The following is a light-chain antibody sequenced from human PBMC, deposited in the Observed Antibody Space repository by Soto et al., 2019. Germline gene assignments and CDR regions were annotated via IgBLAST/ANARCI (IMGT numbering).Light chain of an antibody. V-gene: IGKV3-11*01. Sequence: EIVLTQSPATLSLSPGERATLSCRASQSVSSYLAWYQQKPGQARRLLIYDASNRATGIPARFSGSGSGTDFTLTISSLEPEDFAVYYCQQRSNWPGVTFGPGTKVDIK. CDR1: QSVSSY. CDR3: QQRSNWPGVT. J-gene: IGKJ3*01. CDR2: DAS.